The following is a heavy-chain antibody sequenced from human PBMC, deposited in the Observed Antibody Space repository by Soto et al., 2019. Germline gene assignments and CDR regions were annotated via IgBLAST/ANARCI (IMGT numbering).Heavy chain of an antibody. CDR2: IIPMLDSA. D-gene: IGHD2-15*01. CDR1: GGTFDNYA. Sequence: SVKVSCKASGGTFDNYAITWVRQAPGQGLEWMAGIIPMLDSANYAQKLQGRVTMTTDTSTSTAYMELRSLRSDDTAGYYCGRLMGYCSGGSCPPRKGYYYYVMDVWGQGPTVTVSS. J-gene: IGHJ6*02. V-gene: IGHV1-69*05. CDR3: GRLMGYCSGGSCPPRKGYYYYVMDV.